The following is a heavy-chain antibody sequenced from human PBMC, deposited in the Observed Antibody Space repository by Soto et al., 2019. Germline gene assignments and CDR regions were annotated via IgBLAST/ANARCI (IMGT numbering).Heavy chain of an antibody. D-gene: IGHD3-9*01. J-gene: IGHJ6*02. CDR3: ARAFTYYDILTGYSYGMDV. CDR2: INHSGST. V-gene: IGHV4-34*01. Sequence: SETLSLTCAVYGGSFSGYYWSWIRQPPGKGLEWIGEINHSGSTNYNPSLKSRVTISVDTSKNQFSLKLSSVTAADTAVYYCARAFTYYDILTGYSYGMDVWGQGTTVTVS. CDR1: GGSFSGYY.